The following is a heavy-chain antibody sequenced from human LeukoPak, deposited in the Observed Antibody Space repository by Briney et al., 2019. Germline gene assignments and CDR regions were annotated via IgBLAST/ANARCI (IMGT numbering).Heavy chain of an antibody. Sequence: PSETLSLTCAVYGGSFSGYYWSWIRQPPGKGLEWIGEISHSGSTNYNPSLKSRVTISVDTSKNQFSLKLSSVTAADTAVYYCAKPQRGYSYGYYYWGQGTLVTVSS. CDR2: ISHSGST. J-gene: IGHJ4*02. CDR1: GGSFSGYY. D-gene: IGHD5-18*01. CDR3: AKPQRGYSYGYYY. V-gene: IGHV4-34*01.